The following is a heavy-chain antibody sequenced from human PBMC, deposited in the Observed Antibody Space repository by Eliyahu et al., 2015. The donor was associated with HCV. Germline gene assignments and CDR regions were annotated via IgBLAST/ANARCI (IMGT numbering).Heavy chain of an antibody. Sequence: TWIRQSPGKGLEWIGEINHSGGTNYNPSLKSRVTISSGTSKDQFSLKVTSVTAADTAVYYCARRSRWELLGGYYYYGMDVWGQGTTVTVSS. D-gene: IGHD1-26*01. V-gene: IGHV4-34*01. CDR2: INHSGGT. CDR3: ARRSRWELLGGYYYYGMDV. J-gene: IGHJ6*02.